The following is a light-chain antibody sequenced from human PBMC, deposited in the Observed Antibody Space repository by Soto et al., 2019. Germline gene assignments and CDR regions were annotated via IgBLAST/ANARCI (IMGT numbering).Light chain of an antibody. Sequence: SYELTQPPSVSVAPGKTARSTCGGNNIGSKSVHWYQQKPGQAPVLVIYYDRDRPSGIPERYSGSNSGSTATLTISRVEAGDEADYHCQVWDSSSDHPVVFGGGTKVTVL. CDR2: YDR. CDR1: NIGSKS. V-gene: IGLV3-21*04. CDR3: QVWDSSSDHPVV. J-gene: IGLJ2*01.